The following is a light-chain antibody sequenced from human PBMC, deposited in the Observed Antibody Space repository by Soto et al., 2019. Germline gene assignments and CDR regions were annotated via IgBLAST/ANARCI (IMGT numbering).Light chain of an antibody. J-gene: IGKJ4*01. V-gene: IGKV3-15*01. Sequence: EIVMKQSPATLSVSLGDRATLSCRASQSVSSNLAWYQQKPGQAPRLLIYGASTRATGIPARFSGSGSGTEFTLTISSPQSEDFAVYSCQQYNNWPLTFGGGTKVDI. CDR2: GAS. CDR3: QQYNNWPLT. CDR1: QSVSSN.